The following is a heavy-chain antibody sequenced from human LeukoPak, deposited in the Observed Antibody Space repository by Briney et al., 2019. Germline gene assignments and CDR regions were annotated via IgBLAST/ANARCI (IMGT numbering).Heavy chain of an antibody. Sequence: SETLSLTCTVSGGSISSSSYYWGWIRQPPGKGLEWIGSIYYSGSTYYNPSLKSRVTISVDTSKNQFSLKLSSVTAADTAVYYCARQSGPTAEYFQHWGQGTLVTVSS. V-gene: IGHV4-39*01. J-gene: IGHJ1*01. CDR1: GGSISSSSYY. CDR3: ARQSGPTAEYFQH. CDR2: IYYSGST.